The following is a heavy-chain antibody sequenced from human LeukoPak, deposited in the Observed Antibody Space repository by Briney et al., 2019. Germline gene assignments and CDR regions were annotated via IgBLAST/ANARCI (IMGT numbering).Heavy chain of an antibody. V-gene: IGHV3-23*01. CDR2: IIGGAGST. D-gene: IGHD3-10*02. CDR3: AELGITMIGGV. J-gene: IGHJ6*04. CDR1: GFSFSSHG. Sequence: PGGSLRLSCAASGFSFSSHGMSWVRQAPGKGLEWVSGIIGGAGSTYYADSVKGRFTISRDNSKNTLYLQMNSLRAEDTAVYYCAELGITMIGGVWGKGTTVTISS.